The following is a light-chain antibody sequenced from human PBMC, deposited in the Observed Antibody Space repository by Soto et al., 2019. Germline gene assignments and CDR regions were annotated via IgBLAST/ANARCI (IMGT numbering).Light chain of an antibody. CDR1: QSISTW. V-gene: IGKV1-5*01. J-gene: IGKJ3*01. CDR2: DAS. Sequence: DIQMTQSPSTLSASVGDRVTITCRASQSISTWLAWYQQKPGKAPKVLIYDASTLESGVPSRFSASGSGTEFTLTISSLQPDGFATYYCQQYNTDSTFGPGTKVDIK. CDR3: QQYNTDST.